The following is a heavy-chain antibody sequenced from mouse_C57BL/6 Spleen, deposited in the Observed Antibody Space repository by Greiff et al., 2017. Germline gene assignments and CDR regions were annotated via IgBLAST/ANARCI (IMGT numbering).Heavy chain of an antibody. Sequence: VQLQQSGAELVKPGASVKISCKASGYAFSSYWMNWVKQRPGKGLEWIGQIYPGDGDTNYNGKFKGKATLTADKSSSTAYMQLSSLTSEDSAVYFCARWRDYYGNYAMDYWGQGTSVTVSS. J-gene: IGHJ4*01. D-gene: IGHD1-1*01. CDR1: GYAFSSYW. V-gene: IGHV1-80*01. CDR2: IYPGDGDT. CDR3: ARWRDYYGNYAMDY.